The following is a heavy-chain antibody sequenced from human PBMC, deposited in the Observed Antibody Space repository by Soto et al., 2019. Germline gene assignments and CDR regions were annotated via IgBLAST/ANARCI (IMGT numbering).Heavy chain of an antibody. Sequence: EVQLLESGGGLVQPGGSLRLSCAASGFTFSSYAMSWVRQAPGKGLEWVSAISGSGGSTYYADSVKGRFTISRDNSKNPLYLQMNSLRAEDTAVYYCEKDLLWSSSSGRVYYYYGMDVWGQGTTVTVSS. CDR2: ISGSGGST. CDR1: GFTFSSYA. D-gene: IGHD6-6*01. CDR3: EKDLLWSSSSGRVYYYYGMDV. V-gene: IGHV3-23*01. J-gene: IGHJ6*02.